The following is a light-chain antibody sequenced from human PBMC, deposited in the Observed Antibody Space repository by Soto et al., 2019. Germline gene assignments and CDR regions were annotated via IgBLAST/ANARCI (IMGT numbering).Light chain of an antibody. CDR1: QSDSSNY. CDR2: GAS. V-gene: IGKV3-20*01. CDR3: QQYDSSPLT. J-gene: IGKJ4*01. Sequence: EIVLTQSPGTLSLSPGEGATLSCRASQSDSSNYLAWYQQKPGQAPRLLIYGASSRATGIPDRFSGSGSGTDFTLTISRLEPEDFAVYYCQQYDSSPLTFGGGTKVEIK.